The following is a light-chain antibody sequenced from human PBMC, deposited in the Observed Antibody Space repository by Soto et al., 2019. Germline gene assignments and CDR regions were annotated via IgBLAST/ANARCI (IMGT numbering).Light chain of an antibody. V-gene: IGLV3-21*04. J-gene: IGLJ2*01. CDR2: YDR. Sequence: SYELTQPPLVSVAQGETATITCGGHNIGSKSVHWYQQKPGQAPVLVIYYDRDRPSGIPERFSGSNSGNTATLTISRVEAGDEADYYCQVWDNYSDHVVFGGGTKLTAL. CDR3: QVWDNYSDHVV. CDR1: NIGSKS.